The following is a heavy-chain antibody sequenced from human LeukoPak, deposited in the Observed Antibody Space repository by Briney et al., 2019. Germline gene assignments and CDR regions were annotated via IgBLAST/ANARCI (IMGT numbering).Heavy chain of an antibody. D-gene: IGHD3-22*01. Sequence: ASVKVSCKASGYTFTSYGISWVRQAPGQGLEWMGIINPSGGSTSYAQKFQGRVTMTRDTSTSTVYMELSSLRSEDTAVYYCARAVIRVNWFDPWGQGTLVTVSS. V-gene: IGHV1-46*01. CDR3: ARAVIRVNWFDP. CDR1: GYTFTSYG. CDR2: INPSGGST. J-gene: IGHJ5*02.